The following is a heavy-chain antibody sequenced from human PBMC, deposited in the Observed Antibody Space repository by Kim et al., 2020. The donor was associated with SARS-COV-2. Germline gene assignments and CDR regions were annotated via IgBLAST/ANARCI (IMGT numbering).Heavy chain of an antibody. J-gene: IGHJ6*02. V-gene: IGHV3-53*01. D-gene: IGHD1-1*01. Sequence: DSEKGRFTISRDKSKSTLYLQRNSLRAEDTAVDYCARDTGTVYYYYGMDVWGQGTTVTVSS. CDR3: ARDTGTVYYYYGMDV.